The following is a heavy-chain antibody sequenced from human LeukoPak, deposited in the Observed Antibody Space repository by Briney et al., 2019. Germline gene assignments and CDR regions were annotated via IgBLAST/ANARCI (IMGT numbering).Heavy chain of an antibody. CDR3: ARDEDTYYEFFHSPVYRV. D-gene: IGHD3-3*01. V-gene: IGHV3-7*01. J-gene: IGHJ6*04. CDR2: IKQDGSEN. CDR1: GFTFSNYW. Sequence: PGGSLRLSCAASGFTFSNYWMTWVRQAPGKGLEWVANIKQDGSENYYVDSVKGRFTISRDNTKNSLYLQMSSLRVEDTAVYFCARDEDTYYEFFHSPVYRVWGKGTTVTDSS.